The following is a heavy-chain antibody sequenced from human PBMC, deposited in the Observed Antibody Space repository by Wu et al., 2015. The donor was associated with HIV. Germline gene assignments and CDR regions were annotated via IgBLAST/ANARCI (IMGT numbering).Heavy chain of an antibody. CDR3: ARAPSHSGYNWNDGSNYYYYGMDV. V-gene: IGHV1-69*13. Sequence: QVQLVQSGAEVKKPGSSVKVSCKASGGTFSSYAISWVRQAPGQGLEWMGRIIPIFGTANYAQKFQGRVTITADESTSTAYMELSSLRSEDTAVYYCARAPSHSGYNWNDGSNYYYYGMDVWGQGTTGHRLL. D-gene: IGHD1-20*01. J-gene: IGHJ6*02. CDR2: IIPIFGTA. CDR1: GGTFSSYA.